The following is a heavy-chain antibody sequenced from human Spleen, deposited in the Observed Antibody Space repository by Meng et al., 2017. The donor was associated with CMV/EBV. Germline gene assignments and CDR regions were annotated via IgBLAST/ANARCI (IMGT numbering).Heavy chain of an antibody. CDR3: ARHSDGEFDP. CDR2: IYYSGST. V-gene: IGHV4-30-4*08. CDR1: GGSISSGDYY. J-gene: IGHJ5*02. Sequence: SETLPLTCTVSGGSISSGDYYWSWIRQPPGKGLEWIGYIYYSGSTYYNPSLKSRVTISVDTSKNQFSLKLSSVTAADTAVYYCARHSDGEFDPWGQGTLVTVSS. D-gene: IGHD3-10*01.